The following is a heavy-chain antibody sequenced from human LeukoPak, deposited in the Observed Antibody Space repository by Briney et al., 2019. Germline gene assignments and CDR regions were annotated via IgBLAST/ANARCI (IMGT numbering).Heavy chain of an antibody. CDR1: GFTFTSSA. Sequence: SVKVSCKASGFTFTSSAMQWVRQARGQRLEWIGWIVVGSGNTNYAQKFQERDTITRDMSTSTAYMELSSLRSEDTAVYYCAAVRYYYDSSGYDYWGQGTLVTVSS. CDR3: AAVRYYYDSSGYDY. V-gene: IGHV1-58*02. J-gene: IGHJ4*02. D-gene: IGHD3-22*01. CDR2: IVVGSGNT.